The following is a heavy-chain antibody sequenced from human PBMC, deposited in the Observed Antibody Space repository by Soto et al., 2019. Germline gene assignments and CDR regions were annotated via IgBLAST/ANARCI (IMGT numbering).Heavy chain of an antibody. Sequence: PWETLSLTCTFSGCSINNRSYYWGWIRQSPGKGLEWIGSIYYSGSTYYNPSLKSRVAMSVDTSKNQFSLKLRSVSAADTAVYYCARQRTSVVTQAYFDDWGQGSLVTVSS. CDR3: ARQRTSVVTQAYFDD. J-gene: IGHJ4*02. V-gene: IGHV4-39*01. D-gene: IGHD2-21*02. CDR1: GCSINNRSYY. CDR2: IYYSGST.